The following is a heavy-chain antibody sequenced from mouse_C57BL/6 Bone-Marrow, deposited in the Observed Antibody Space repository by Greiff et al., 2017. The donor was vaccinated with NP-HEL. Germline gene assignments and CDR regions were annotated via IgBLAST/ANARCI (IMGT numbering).Heavy chain of an antibody. V-gene: IGHV1-69*01. J-gene: IGHJ4*01. CDR3: ARGSRTPYYYAMDY. CDR2: IDPSDSYT. Sequence: QVQLQQPGAELVMPGASVKLSCKASGYTFTSYWMHWVKQRPGQGLEWIGEIDPSDSYTNYNQKFKGKATLTVDTSSSTAYMQLSSLTSEDSAVYYCARGSRTPYYYAMDYWGQGTSVTVSS. CDR1: GYTFTSYW. D-gene: IGHD1-1*01.